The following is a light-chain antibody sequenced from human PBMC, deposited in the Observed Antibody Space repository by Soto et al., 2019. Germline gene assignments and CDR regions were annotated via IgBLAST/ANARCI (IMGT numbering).Light chain of an antibody. V-gene: IGKV3-11*01. CDR2: GAS. CDR3: QQRSVWPLT. J-gene: IGKJ5*01. Sequence: EIVMAQSPATLSVSPGARAPLSCRASQSVGTRLAWYQHKTGQAPSLLMSGASNRAPGIPARFSGSGSGTDFTLTISRLEPEDFAVYYCQQRSVWPLTFGQGTRLEIK. CDR1: QSVGTR.